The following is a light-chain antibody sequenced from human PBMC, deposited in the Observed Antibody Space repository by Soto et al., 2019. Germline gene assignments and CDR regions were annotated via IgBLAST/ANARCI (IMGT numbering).Light chain of an antibody. CDR3: SSYTGSSTPYA. V-gene: IGLV2-14*01. J-gene: IGLJ1*01. Sequence: QCARTQPASGTGAAVESRTISCTGTSSDIGRYNYVSWYQQPPGKASKLMIYDASNRPSGLSTRFSGSKSGNTASLTISGLQAEDEADYYCSSYTGSSTPYAFGAGNKVPVL. CDR1: SSDIGRYNY. CDR2: DAS.